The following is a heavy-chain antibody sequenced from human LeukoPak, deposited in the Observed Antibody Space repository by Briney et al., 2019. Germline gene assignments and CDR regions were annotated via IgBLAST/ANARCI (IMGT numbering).Heavy chain of an antibody. D-gene: IGHD3-22*01. CDR1: GYTFTSYS. Sequence: ASVKVSCKASGYTFTSYSMYWVRQAPGQGLEWMGIINPSGGSTSYAQKFQGRVTTTRDTSTSTVYMELTSLRSEDTAVYYCARAYYYESRGYYEASDYWGQGTLVTVSS. CDR2: INPSGGST. CDR3: ARAYYYESRGYYEASDY. V-gene: IGHV1-46*01. J-gene: IGHJ4*02.